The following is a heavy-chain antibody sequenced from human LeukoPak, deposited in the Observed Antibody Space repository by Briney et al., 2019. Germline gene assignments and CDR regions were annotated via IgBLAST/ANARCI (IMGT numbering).Heavy chain of an antibody. CDR2: ISYDGSNK. D-gene: IGHD3-10*01. V-gene: IGHV3-30*18. CDR1: GFTFSSNG. CDR3: AKDFRFGSDFYYYYGMDV. Sequence: PGGSLRLSRAASGFTFSSNGRHWFRQAPGKGLEWVAVISYDGSNKYYADSVKGRFTISRDNSKNTLYLQMNSLRAEDTAVYYCAKDFRFGSDFYYYYGMDVWGQGTTVTVSS. J-gene: IGHJ6*02.